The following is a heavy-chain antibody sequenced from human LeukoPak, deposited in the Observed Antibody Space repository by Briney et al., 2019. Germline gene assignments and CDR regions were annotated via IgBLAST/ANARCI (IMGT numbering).Heavy chain of an antibody. CDR2: ISSSSSTI. D-gene: IGHD4-11*01. J-gene: IGHJ6*03. Sequence: GGSLRLFCAASGFTFSSYGMTWVRQAPGKGLEWVSYISSSSSTIYYADSVKGRFTISRDNAKNSLYLQMNSLRAEDTAVYYCARVLISSNYYDYYYMDVWGKGTTVTVSS. CDR3: ARVLISSNYYDYYYMDV. V-gene: IGHV3-48*01. CDR1: GFTFSSYG.